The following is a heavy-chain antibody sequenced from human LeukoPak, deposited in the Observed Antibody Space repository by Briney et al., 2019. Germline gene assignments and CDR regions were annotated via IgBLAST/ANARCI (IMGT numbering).Heavy chain of an antibody. CDR2: IHSGGNT. J-gene: IGHJ4*02. Sequence: PGGSLRLSCAASGFIVSSNYMSLVRQAPGKGLEWVSIIHSGGNTYYADSVKGRFTVSTDNSKNTVSLQMNSLRADDTALYYCVSHSDALTSYSFDYWGQGTLVTVSS. V-gene: IGHV3-53*01. CDR1: GFIVSSNY. CDR3: VSHSDALTSYSFDY. D-gene: IGHD3-9*01.